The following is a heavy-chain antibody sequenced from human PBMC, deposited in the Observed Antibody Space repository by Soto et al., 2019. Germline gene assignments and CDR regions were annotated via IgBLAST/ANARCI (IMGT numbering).Heavy chain of an antibody. J-gene: IGHJ4*02. CDR1: GASIYNGGYF. V-gene: IGHV4-61*08. CDR3: ATGSSSLPLDY. Sequence: PSETLSLTCSVSGASIYNGGYFWSWIRQSPGKGLEWIGYIYYSGSTNYNPSLKSRVTISVDTSKNQFSLKLSSVTAADTAVYYCATGSSSLPLDYWGQGTLVTVSS. CDR2: IYYSGST. D-gene: IGHD6-13*01.